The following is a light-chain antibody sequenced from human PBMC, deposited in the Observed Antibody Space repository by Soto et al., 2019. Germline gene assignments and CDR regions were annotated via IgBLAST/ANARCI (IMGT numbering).Light chain of an antibody. Sequence: QLVLTQSPSASASLGASVKLTCTLSSGHSSYAIAWHQQQPDKGPRYLMQINSDGSHTKGDGIPGRFSGSTSGAERYLTISSLQSEDEADYYCQTWGTGIQVFGGGTKVTVL. CDR1: SGHSSYA. CDR3: QTWGTGIQV. J-gene: IGLJ2*01. V-gene: IGLV4-69*01. CDR2: INSDGSH.